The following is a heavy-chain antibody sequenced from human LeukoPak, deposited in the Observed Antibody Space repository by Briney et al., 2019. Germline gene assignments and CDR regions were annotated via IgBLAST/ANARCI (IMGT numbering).Heavy chain of an antibody. CDR2: IRYDGSNK. J-gene: IGHJ4*02. CDR3: ATGGGYDFWSGYRYFDY. V-gene: IGHV3-30*02. CDR1: GFTFSSYG. Sequence: GGSLRLSCAASGFTFSSYGMHWVRQAPGKGLEWVAFIRYDGSNKYYADSVKGRFTISRDNSKNTMYLQMNSLRAEDTAVYYCATGGGYDFWSGYRYFDYWGQGTLVIVSS. D-gene: IGHD3-3*01.